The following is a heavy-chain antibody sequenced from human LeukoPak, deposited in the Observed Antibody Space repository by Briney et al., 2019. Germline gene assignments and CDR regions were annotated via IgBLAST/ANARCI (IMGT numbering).Heavy chain of an antibody. CDR1: GFTFSNYN. D-gene: IGHD2-15*01. J-gene: IGHJ4*02. Sequence: GGSLRLSCAASGFTFSNYNMNWVRQAPGKGLEWISYISGTGNIKYYADSVKGRFIISRDNAKNSLYLRMNSLRAEDTAAYYCARHGFVYWGQGTLVTVSS. V-gene: IGHV3-48*04. CDR2: ISGTGNIK. CDR3: ARHGFVY.